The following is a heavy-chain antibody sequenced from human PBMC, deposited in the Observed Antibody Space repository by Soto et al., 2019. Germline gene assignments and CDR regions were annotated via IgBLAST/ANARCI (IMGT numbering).Heavy chain of an antibody. D-gene: IGHD3-22*01. Sequence: QVQLVQSGAEVKKSGASVKLSCKASGYTFDTYAMHWVLQAPGQRLEWMGGINTDNGNTKYSQRFQGRLTITRDTSASTAYMDLSNLRSEDTAVYFCARDAGDYLLLLYWGQGTLVTVSS. V-gene: IGHV1-3*04. CDR2: INTDNGNT. J-gene: IGHJ4*02. CDR3: ARDAGDYLLLLY. CDR1: GYTFDTYA.